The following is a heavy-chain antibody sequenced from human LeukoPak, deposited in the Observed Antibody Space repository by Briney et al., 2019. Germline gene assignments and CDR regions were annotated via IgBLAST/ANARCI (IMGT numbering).Heavy chain of an antibody. Sequence: SVKVSCKASGSTFSSYAISWVRQAPGQGLEWMGRIIPILGIANYAQKFQGRVTITADKSTSTAYMELSSLRSEDTAVYYCARENSGYDPAYYYYGMDVWGQGTTVTVSS. D-gene: IGHD5-12*01. CDR3: ARENSGYDPAYYYYGMDV. CDR2: IIPILGIA. CDR1: GSTFSSYA. V-gene: IGHV1-69*04. J-gene: IGHJ6*02.